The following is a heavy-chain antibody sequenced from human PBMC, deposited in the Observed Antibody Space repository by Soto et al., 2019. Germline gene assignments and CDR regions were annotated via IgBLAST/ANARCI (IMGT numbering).Heavy chain of an antibody. Sequence: ASVKVSCEASGYSFTSYDINWVRQATGQGLEWMGWMNPNSGNTGYAQKFQGRVTMTRNTSISTAYMELSSLRSEDTAVYYCARGWPRNLYYYYYYMDVWGKGTTVTVSS. CDR2: MNPNSGNT. V-gene: IGHV1-8*01. CDR1: GYSFTSYD. J-gene: IGHJ6*03. CDR3: ARGWPRNLYYYYYYMDV.